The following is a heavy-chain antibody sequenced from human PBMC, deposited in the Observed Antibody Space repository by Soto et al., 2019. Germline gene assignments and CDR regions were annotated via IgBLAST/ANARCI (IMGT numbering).Heavy chain of an antibody. CDR3: AKATRYYYGSGDYPFDY. CDR2: IIGSGGST. J-gene: IGHJ4*02. Sequence: GGSPRLSCAATGFTYSSYAMSWVRQAPGKGLEWVSAIIGSGGSTYYADYVKGRFTIPRDNSKSTLYLQMNSLRAEDTAVYYCAKATRYYYGSGDYPFDYWGQGTLVTVSS. CDR1: GFTYSSYA. D-gene: IGHD3-10*01. V-gene: IGHV3-23*01.